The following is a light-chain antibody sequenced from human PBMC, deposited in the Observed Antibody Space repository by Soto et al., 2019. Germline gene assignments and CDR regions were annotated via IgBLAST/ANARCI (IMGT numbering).Light chain of an antibody. V-gene: IGKV3-11*01. Sequence: EVVMTQSPGTLSLSPGEAATLSCRASQSVSGNYLAWYQQKPGQSPRLVIYDASNRATGIPARFSGSGSGTDFTLTISSLEPEDSAVYYCQQRSDWPPITFGQGTRLEIK. CDR1: QSVSGNY. J-gene: IGKJ5*01. CDR3: QQRSDWPPIT. CDR2: DAS.